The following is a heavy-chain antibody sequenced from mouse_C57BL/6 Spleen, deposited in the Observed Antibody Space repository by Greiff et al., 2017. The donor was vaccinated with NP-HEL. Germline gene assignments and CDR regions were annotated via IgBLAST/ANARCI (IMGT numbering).Heavy chain of an antibody. CDR3: ARSNIYYYGSSWYFDV. D-gene: IGHD1-1*01. CDR1: GYTFTSYW. J-gene: IGHJ1*03. V-gene: IGHV1-55*01. Sequence: VQLQQPGAELVKPGASVKMSCKASGYTFTSYWITWVKQRPGQGLEWIGDIYPGSGSTNYNEKFKSKATLTVDTSSSTAYMQLSSLTSEDSAVYYCARSNIYYYGSSWYFDVWGTGTTVTVSS. CDR2: IYPGSGST.